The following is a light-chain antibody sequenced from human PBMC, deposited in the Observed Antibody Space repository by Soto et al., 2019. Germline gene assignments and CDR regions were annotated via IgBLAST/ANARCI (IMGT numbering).Light chain of an antibody. CDR1: QSISTS. V-gene: IGKV1-5*03. Sequence: DIQMTQSPSTLSASVGDSVTISCRASQSISTSLAWYQQKPGKAPKLLIYKTSSLETGVPSRFRGSGSGTEFTISISSLQPDDFATYYCQHYNTSSPYTFGQGTKLEI. CDR3: QHYNTSSPYT. J-gene: IGKJ2*01. CDR2: KTS.